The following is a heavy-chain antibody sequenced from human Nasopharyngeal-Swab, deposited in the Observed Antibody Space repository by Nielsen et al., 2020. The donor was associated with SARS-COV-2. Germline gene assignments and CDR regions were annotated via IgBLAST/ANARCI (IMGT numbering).Heavy chain of an antibody. V-gene: IGHV3-23*01. D-gene: IGHD3-9*01. CDR2: ISGSGDNT. CDR3: AKPHLRYYDWLLFDY. CDR1: AFTFSHYA. J-gene: IGHJ4*02. Sequence: SCAGSAFTFSHYAMSWVRQAPGKGLEWVSAISGSGDNTYYADSVKGRFTISRDNPKNTLYLQMNSLRAEDTAVYYCAKPHLRYYDWLLFDYWGQGTLVTVSS.